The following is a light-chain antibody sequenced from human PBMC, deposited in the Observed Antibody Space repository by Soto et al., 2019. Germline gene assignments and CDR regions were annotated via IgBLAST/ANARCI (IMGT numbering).Light chain of an antibody. Sequence: EIVLTQSPGTLSLSLVERATLSCRASHSLSSSYLAWYQQRAGQAPRLLIYGTSIRATGIPDRFSGSGSGTDFTLTITRLEPEDFAVYYCQQYGSSPATFGQGTKVDIK. CDR3: QQYGSSPAT. J-gene: IGKJ1*01. V-gene: IGKV3-20*01. CDR2: GTS. CDR1: HSLSSSY.